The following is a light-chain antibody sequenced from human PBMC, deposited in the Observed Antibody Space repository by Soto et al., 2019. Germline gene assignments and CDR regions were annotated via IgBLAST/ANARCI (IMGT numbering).Light chain of an antibody. Sequence: ERVMTQSPATLSVSPGERATLSCRASQSVSSNLAWYQQKPGQAPRLLIYDKSSRAPGVPARFSGSGTGTDFTPPISRLEPEDFAVYYCQQYGSSLTFGQGTRLEI. CDR2: DKS. V-gene: IGKV3-15*01. CDR3: QQYGSSLT. J-gene: IGKJ5*01. CDR1: QSVSSN.